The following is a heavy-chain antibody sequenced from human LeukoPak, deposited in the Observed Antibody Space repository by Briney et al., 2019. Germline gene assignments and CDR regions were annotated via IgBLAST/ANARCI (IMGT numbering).Heavy chain of an antibody. CDR3: ARFGSYSVDY. CDR2: IYYTGST. Sequence: SETLSLTCTVSGGSISSSYWSWIRQPAGKGLEWIGYIYYTGSTTYNPSLKSRVTISVDTSKSQFSLKLTSVTAADTAVYYCARFGSYSVDYLGQGTLVTVSS. D-gene: IGHD1-26*01. CDR1: GGSISSSY. V-gene: IGHV4-59*08. J-gene: IGHJ4*02.